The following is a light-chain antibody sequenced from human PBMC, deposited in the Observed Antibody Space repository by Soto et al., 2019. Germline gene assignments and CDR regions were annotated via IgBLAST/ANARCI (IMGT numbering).Light chain of an antibody. J-gene: IGLJ2*01. CDR1: SSNIGAGYD. Sequence: QSVLTQPPSVSGAPGQRVTISCTGSSSNIGAGYDVHWYQQLPGAAPKLLIYGNSIRPSGVPDRFSGSKSGTSASLAITGLQAEDEADYYCQSYDSGPLFGGGTKLTVL. V-gene: IGLV1-40*01. CDR3: QSYDSGPL. CDR2: GNS.